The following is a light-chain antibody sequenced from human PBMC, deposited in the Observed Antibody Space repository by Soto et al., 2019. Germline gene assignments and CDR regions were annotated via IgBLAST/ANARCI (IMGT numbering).Light chain of an antibody. CDR3: QQGSNWPVT. Sequence: EIVLTQSPATLSLSPGERATLSCRASQSVNSYLAWYQQKSGQAPRLLIYDASNRATGIPARFSGSGSGTDFTLTISSLEPEDFAVYYCQQGSNWPVTFGGGTKVEIK. J-gene: IGKJ4*01. CDR2: DAS. V-gene: IGKV3-11*01. CDR1: QSVNSY.